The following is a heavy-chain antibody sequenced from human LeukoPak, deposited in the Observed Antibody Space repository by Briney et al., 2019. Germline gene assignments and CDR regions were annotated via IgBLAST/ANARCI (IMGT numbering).Heavy chain of an antibody. V-gene: IGHV4-39*02. D-gene: IGHD3-10*01. Sequence: PSETLSLTCTVSGGTISSSSYYWGWIRPPPGKGLEGIGSIYYSGTTYYSPSLKSRGTISVDTSKNHLSLKLSSVNAADTAVYYCARIFGGHYCYGMDVWGQGTTVSVS. CDR2: IYYSGTT. CDR3: ARIFGGHYCYGMDV. J-gene: IGHJ6*02. CDR1: GGTISSSSYY.